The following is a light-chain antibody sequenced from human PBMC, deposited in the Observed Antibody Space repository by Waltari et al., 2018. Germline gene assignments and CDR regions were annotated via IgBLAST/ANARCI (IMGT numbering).Light chain of an antibody. V-gene: IGKV3-11*01. CDR1: QSVSSY. J-gene: IGKJ3*01. CDR3: KQRSNWSLFT. CDR2: DAS. Sequence: IVLTQSPATLSLFPGEIATLSCSASQSVSSYLAWYQQTPGQAPRLLIYDASNRATGIPARFSGSGSGTDFTLTISSLEPEDFGVYYCKQRSNWSLFTCGPATKVDIK.